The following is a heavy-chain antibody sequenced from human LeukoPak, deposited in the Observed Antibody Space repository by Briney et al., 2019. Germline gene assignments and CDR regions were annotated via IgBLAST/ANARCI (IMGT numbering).Heavy chain of an antibody. CDR1: GGTISSYY. V-gene: IGHV4-4*07. Sequence: PSETLSLTCTVSGGTISSYYWSCLRLPAGEGLEWLGRIYTNGNTNYNPSLKSRVTMSVDTSKNQFSLRLSSVTAADTAVYYCAGLANSGYDFYYYINVWGKGTTVTVSS. CDR2: IYTNGNT. D-gene: IGHD5-12*01. J-gene: IGHJ6*03. CDR3: AGLANSGYDFYYYINV.